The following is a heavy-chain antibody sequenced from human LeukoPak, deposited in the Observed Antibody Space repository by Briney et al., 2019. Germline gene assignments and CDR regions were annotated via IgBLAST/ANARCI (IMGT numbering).Heavy chain of an antibody. D-gene: IGHD3-22*01. J-gene: IGHJ3*02. CDR2: ISSSGNTI. V-gene: IGHV3-48*03. Sequence: GSLRLSCAASGFTFSSYEMNWVRQAPGKGLDWVSYISSSGNTIYYADSVKGRFTISRDNAKNSLYLQMNSLRAEDTAVYYCARESPPQYSYDSSSCLGPMDAFDIWGQGTMVTVSS. CDR1: GFTFSSYE. CDR3: ARESPPQYSYDSSSCLGPMDAFDI.